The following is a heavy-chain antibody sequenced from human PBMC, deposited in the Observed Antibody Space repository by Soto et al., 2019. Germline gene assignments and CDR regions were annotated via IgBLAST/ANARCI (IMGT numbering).Heavy chain of an antibody. CDR1: GYTFTSYA. V-gene: IGHV1-3*01. CDR3: ARLDGYNFAFDY. Sequence: GASVKVSCKASGYTFTSYAMHWVRQAPGQRLEWMGWINAGNGNTKYSQKFQGRVTITRDTSASTAYMELSSLRSEDTAVYYCARLDGYNFAFDYWGQGTQVTVSS. D-gene: IGHD1-1*01. CDR2: INAGNGNT. J-gene: IGHJ4*02.